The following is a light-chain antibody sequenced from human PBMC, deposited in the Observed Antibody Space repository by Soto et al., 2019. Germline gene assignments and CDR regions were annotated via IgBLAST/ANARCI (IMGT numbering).Light chain of an antibody. CDR2: DAS. V-gene: IGKV1-5*01. J-gene: IGKJ4*01. Sequence: DIQMTQSPSTLSASVGDRVTITCRASQTISNWLAWYQQKPGKAPKVLIFDASTLDGGVPSRFSGRRSGTDFTLTISSLQPSDFATYYCQQYNTYPLTFGGGTKVEIK. CDR3: QQYNTYPLT. CDR1: QTISNW.